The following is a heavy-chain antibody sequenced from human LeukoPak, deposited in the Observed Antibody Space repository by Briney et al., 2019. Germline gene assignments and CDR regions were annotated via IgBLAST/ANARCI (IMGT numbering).Heavy chain of an antibody. D-gene: IGHD2-15*01. CDR2: IYYSGST. CDR1: GGSISSGGYY. Sequence: PSETLSLTCTVSGGSISSGGYYWSWIRQHPGKGLEWIGYIYYSGSTYYNPSLKSRVTISVDTSKNQFSLKLSSVTAADTAVYYCARAGGLTPQYYFDYWGQGTLVTVSS. J-gene: IGHJ4*02. V-gene: IGHV4-31*03. CDR3: ARAGGLTPQYYFDY.